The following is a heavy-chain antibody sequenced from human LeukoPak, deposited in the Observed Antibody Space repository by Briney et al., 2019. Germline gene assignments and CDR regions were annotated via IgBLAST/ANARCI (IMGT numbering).Heavy chain of an antibody. J-gene: IGHJ3*02. V-gene: IGHV3-23*01. Sequence: PGGFLRLSCAVSRFTFSSYAMSWVRQAPGKGLEWVSTISGSGGSTYYADSVKGRFTISRDNSKNTLYLQMNSLRAEDTAIYYCAKSWNYYDSSGDDALDIWGQGTMVTVSS. CDR1: RFTFSSYA. D-gene: IGHD3-22*01. CDR3: AKSWNYYDSSGDDALDI. CDR2: ISGSGGST.